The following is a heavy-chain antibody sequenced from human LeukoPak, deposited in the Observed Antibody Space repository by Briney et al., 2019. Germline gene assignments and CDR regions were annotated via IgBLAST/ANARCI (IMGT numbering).Heavy chain of an antibody. CDR1: GVSRSSDY. V-gene: IGHV4-59*01. Sequence: SETLSLTCTVSGVSRSSDYWSWIRQPPGKRLEWTGYVSYGGNTNYNPSLKSRVTISVDTSKNQFSLKLSSVTAADTAVYYCARGLQWDLQAFDIWGQGTMVTVSS. J-gene: IGHJ3*02. CDR3: ARGLQWDLQAFDI. CDR2: VSYGGNT. D-gene: IGHD1-26*01.